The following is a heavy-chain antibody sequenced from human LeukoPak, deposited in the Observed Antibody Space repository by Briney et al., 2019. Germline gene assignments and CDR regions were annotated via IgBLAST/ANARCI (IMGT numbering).Heavy chain of an antibody. D-gene: IGHD2-15*01. CDR1: GFTFSSYG. J-gene: IGHJ4*02. CDR3: ARGDASELYYFDY. Sequence: GGSLRLSCAASGFTFSSYGMHWVRQAPGQGLEWVAVISYDGSNKYYADSVKGRFTISRDNSKNTLYLQVNSLRAEDTAVYYCARGDASELYYFDYWGQGTLVTVSS. CDR2: ISYDGSNK. V-gene: IGHV3-30*03.